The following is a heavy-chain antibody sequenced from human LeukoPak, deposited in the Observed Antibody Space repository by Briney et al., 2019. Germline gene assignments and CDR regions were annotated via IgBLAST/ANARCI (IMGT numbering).Heavy chain of an antibody. CDR2: IYYSGST. CDR1: GGSFSGYY. D-gene: IGHD3-10*01. J-gene: IGHJ4*02. V-gene: IGHV4-34*01. Sequence: SETLSLTCAVYGGSFSGYYWSWIRQPPGKGLEWIGSIYYSGSTYYNPSLKSRVTISVDTSKNQFSLKLSSVTAADTAVYYCARRGESGGFDYWGQGTLVTVSS. CDR3: ARRGESGGFDY.